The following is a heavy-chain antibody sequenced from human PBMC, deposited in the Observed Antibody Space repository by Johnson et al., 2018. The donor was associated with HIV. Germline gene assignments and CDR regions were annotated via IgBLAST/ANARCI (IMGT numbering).Heavy chain of an antibody. J-gene: IGHJ3*02. CDR1: GFTFSDYY. V-gene: IGHV3-11*04. CDR3: GWLRAWTFDS. Sequence: QVQLVESGGGVVRPGGSLRLSCAASGFTFSDYYINWIRQAPGPGLEWVSYIDSSGSGIYYADSVKGRFTISRDNAKNSLYLQMHSLRGVYTAVYYCGWLRAWTFDSWGQGTMVTVSS. D-gene: IGHD3-10*01. CDR2: IDSSGSGI.